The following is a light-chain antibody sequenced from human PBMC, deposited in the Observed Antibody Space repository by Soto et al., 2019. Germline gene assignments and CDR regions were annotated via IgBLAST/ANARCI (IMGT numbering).Light chain of an antibody. CDR3: QAWDSSTAV. J-gene: IGLJ2*01. CDR2: QVT. V-gene: IGLV2-8*01. CDR1: NSDIGAYNY. Sequence: QSVLTQPPSASGSPGQSVTISCTGTNSDIGAYNYVSWYRQYPDKAPKLLVYQVTKRPSGVPDRFSGSKSGNTAALTVSGLQAEDEAVYYCQAWDSSTAVFGGGTKLTVL.